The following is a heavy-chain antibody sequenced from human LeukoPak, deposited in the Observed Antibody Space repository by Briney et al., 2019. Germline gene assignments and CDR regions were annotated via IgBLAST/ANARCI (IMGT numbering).Heavy chain of an antibody. Sequence: SETLSLTCAVYGGSFSSYYWSWIRQPPGKGLEWIGYIYYSGSTNYNPSLKSRVTISVDTSKNQFSLKLSSVTAADTAVYYCARDLRYMDVWGKGTTVTVSS. CDR1: GGSFSSYY. V-gene: IGHV4-59*01. J-gene: IGHJ6*03. CDR3: ARDLRYMDV. CDR2: IYYSGST.